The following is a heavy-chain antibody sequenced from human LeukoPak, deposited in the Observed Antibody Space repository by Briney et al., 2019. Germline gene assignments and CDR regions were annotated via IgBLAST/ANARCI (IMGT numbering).Heavy chain of an antibody. J-gene: IGHJ3*02. Sequence: GGSLRLSCAASGFTISSYEMNWVRQAPGKGLEWVSHISSSGSTIYYADSVKGRFTISRDNAKNSLYLQMNSLRAEDTAVYYCARTVPDHDAFDIWGQGTMVTASS. CDR3: ARTVPDHDAFDI. CDR2: ISSSGSTI. CDR1: GFTISSYE. D-gene: IGHD4-11*01. V-gene: IGHV3-48*03.